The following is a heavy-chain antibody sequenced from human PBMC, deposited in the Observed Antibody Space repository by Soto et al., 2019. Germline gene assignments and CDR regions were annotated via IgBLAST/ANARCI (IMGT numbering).Heavy chain of an antibody. CDR2: IWYDGSNK. D-gene: IGHD3-3*01. CDR3: ARDRSYDFWSGYYTDYYYGMDV. CDR1: GFTFSSYG. V-gene: IGHV3-33*01. J-gene: IGHJ6*02. Sequence: HSGGSLRLSCAASGFTFSSYGMHWVRQAPGKGLEWVAVIWYDGSNKYYAESVKGLFTISRDNSKNTLYLQMNSLRAEDTAVYYCARDRSYDFWSGYYTDYYYGMDVWGQGTTVTVSS.